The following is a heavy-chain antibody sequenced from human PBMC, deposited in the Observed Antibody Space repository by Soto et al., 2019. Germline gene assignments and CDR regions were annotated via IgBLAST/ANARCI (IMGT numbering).Heavy chain of an antibody. CDR1: GGSFSGYY. V-gene: IGHV4-34*01. D-gene: IGHD6-19*01. CDR3: ARGTLYSSGWLPNFPY. J-gene: IGHJ4*02. CDR2: INHSGST. Sequence: SETLSLTCAVYGGSFSGYYWSWIRQPPGKGLEWIGEINHSGSTNYNPSLKSRVTISVDTSKNQFSLKLSSVTAADTAVYYCARGTLYSSGWLPNFPYWGQGTQVTVSS.